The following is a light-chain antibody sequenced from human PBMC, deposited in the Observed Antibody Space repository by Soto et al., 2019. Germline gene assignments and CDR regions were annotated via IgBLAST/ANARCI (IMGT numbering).Light chain of an antibody. CDR3: HQYAWSPLT. V-gene: IGKV3-20*01. CDR1: QTVPSSY. J-gene: IGKJ5*01. Sequence: EIVLTQSPGTLSLSPGERATLSCRASQTVPSSYLAWYQQRPGQAPRLLIYDASSRAFGIPDRFSGSESGTDFTLTISSLEPEDVAVYYCHQYAWSPLTFGQGTRLEIK. CDR2: DAS.